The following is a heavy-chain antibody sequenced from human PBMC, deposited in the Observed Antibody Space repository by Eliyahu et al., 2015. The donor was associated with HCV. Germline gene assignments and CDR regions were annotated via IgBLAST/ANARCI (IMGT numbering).Heavy chain of an antibody. J-gene: IGHJ5*02. D-gene: IGHD3-10*01. V-gene: IGHV3-7*03. Sequence: EVQLVESGGGLVQPGGSLRPSCAASGFTFSSYWMIWVRQAPGKGLEWVANIKEDGSAKYYMDSVKGRFTISRDNAKNSLYLQMNSLRGEDTAVYYCARGSMVTVANWFDPWGQGTLVTVSA. CDR1: GFTFSSYW. CDR3: ARGSMVTVANWFDP. CDR2: IKEDGSAK.